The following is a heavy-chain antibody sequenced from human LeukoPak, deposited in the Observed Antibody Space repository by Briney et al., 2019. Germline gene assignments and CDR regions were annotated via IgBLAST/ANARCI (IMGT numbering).Heavy chain of an antibody. CDR2: IKQDGSDK. CDR1: GFTFTTYW. V-gene: IGHV3-7*04. CDR3: ARVAAAVPDQ. J-gene: IGHJ5*02. Sequence: GGSLRLSCATSGFTFTTYWMSWVRQAPGKGLEWVANIKQDGSDKYYMDSVKGRFAISRDNTNNSLYLQMNNLRVEDMAMYYCARVAAAVPDQWGQGTLVTVSS. D-gene: IGHD6-13*01.